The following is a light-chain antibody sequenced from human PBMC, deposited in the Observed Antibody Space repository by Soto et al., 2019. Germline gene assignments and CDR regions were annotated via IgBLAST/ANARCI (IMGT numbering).Light chain of an antibody. CDR2: GNT. CDR3: QSDDSSLRV. Sequence: QSVLTQPPSVSGAPGQRVTISCTGSSSNIGAGYDVHWYQQLPGAAPRLLIYGNTNRPSGVPDRFSGSRSGSSASLAITGLQTEDEADYYCQSDDSSLRVFGTGTKVTVL. V-gene: IGLV1-40*01. J-gene: IGLJ1*01. CDR1: SSNIGAGYD.